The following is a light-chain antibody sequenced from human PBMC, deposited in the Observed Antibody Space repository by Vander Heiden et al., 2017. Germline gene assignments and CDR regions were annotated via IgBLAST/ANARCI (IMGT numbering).Light chain of an antibody. Sequence: IVSTQSPGTLSLSRGETATLSCSASQSVSSSYLAWYQQKPGQAPRLLIYGASSRATGIPDRFSGRGSGTDFTLTISRLEPEDFAVYYCQQYSSSPITFGQGTRLEIK. J-gene: IGKJ5*01. CDR1: QSVSSSY. V-gene: IGKV3-20*01. CDR2: GAS. CDR3: QQYSSSPIT.